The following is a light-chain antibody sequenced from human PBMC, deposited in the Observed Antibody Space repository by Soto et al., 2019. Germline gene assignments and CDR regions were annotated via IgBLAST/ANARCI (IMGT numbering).Light chain of an antibody. CDR3: QQYNNWPPWT. V-gene: IGKV3-15*01. CDR1: QSVSSN. CDR2: GAS. Sequence: EIVMTRSPATLSVSPGERVTLSCRASQSVSSNLAWYQQKPGQAPRLLIYGASTRATGIPARFSGSGSGTEFTLTISSLQSEDFAVYYCQQYNNWPPWTFGQGTKVEIK. J-gene: IGKJ1*01.